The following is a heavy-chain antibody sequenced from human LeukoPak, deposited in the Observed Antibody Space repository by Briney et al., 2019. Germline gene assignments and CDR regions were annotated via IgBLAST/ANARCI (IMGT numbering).Heavy chain of an antibody. V-gene: IGHV1-2*02. Sequence: ASVKVSCKASGYTFTSYDINWVRQATGQGLEWMGWINPNSGGTNYAQKFQGRVTMTRDTSISTAYMELSRLRSDDTAVYYCAREEKYCSSTSCPFDYWGQGTLVTVSS. CDR3: AREEKYCSSTSCPFDY. CDR1: GYTFTSYD. CDR2: INPNSGGT. D-gene: IGHD2-2*01. J-gene: IGHJ4*02.